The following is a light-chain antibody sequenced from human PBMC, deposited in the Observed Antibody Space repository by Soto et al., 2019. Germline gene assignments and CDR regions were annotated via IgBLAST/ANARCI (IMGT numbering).Light chain of an antibody. CDR3: QQYNNWPWT. J-gene: IGKJ1*01. CDR2: GAS. V-gene: IGKV3-15*01. Sequence: EIVMTQSPATLSVSPGGRATLSCRASQSISGALAWYQQKPGQGPRLLIYGASTRATSFPARFSGSGSGTDFTLTISSLQSEDFAVYYCQQYNNWPWTFGQGTKVEIK. CDR1: QSISGA.